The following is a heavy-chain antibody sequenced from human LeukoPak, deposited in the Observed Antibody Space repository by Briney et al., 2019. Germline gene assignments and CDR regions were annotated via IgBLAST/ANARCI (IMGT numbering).Heavy chain of an antibody. CDR3: ARDRLHYGEYEKTLDY. Sequence: GGSLRLSCAASGFTFSSYSMTWVRQAPGKGLEWVSYITYSSSTIYYADSVKGRFTISRDNAKNSLYLQMNSLRVDDTAVYYCARDRLHYGEYEKTLDYWGQGTLVAVSS. CDR1: GFTFSSYS. D-gene: IGHD4-17*01. V-gene: IGHV3-48*01. CDR2: ITYSSSTI. J-gene: IGHJ4*02.